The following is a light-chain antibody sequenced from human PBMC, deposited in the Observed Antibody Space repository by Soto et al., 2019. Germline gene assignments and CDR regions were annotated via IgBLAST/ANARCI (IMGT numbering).Light chain of an antibody. CDR3: QAWGTGMV. J-gene: IGLJ2*01. V-gene: IGLV4-69*01. CDR1: SGHSSYA. Sequence: QPVLTQPPSASASLAASVRLTCTLNSGHSSYAIAWHQQQPEKGPQYLMKINSDGSHSKGGGIPDRFSGSSSGAERYLTTSSLQSEDEADYYCQAWGTGMVFGGGTKLTVL. CDR2: INSDGSH.